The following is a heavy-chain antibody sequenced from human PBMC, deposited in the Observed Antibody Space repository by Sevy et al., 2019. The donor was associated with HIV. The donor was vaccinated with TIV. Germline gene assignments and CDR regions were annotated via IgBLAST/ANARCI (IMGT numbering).Heavy chain of an antibody. D-gene: IGHD1-26*01. CDR2: IYPGDSDT. CDR3: ARLTSGSQGGFDP. V-gene: IGHV5-51*01. CDR1: GYSFTSYW. Sequence: GESLKISCKGSGYSFTSYWIGWVRQMPGKGLEWMGIIYPGDSDTRHSPSFQGQVTISADKSISTAYLQWSSLKASDTSMYYCARLTSGSQGGFDPWGQGTLVTVSS. J-gene: IGHJ5*02.